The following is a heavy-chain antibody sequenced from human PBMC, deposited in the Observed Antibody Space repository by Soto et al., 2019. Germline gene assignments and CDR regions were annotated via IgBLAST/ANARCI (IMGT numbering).Heavy chain of an antibody. CDR1: GGSISSGGYY. CDR2: IYHSGST. Sequence: QVQLQESGPGLVKPSQTLSLTCTVSGGSISSGGYYWSWIRQHPGKGLEWIGYIYHSGSTYYNPPLKSRVTISVDTSKNQFSLKVSSVTAADTAVYYCAREAAGILNWFDPWGQGTLVTVSS. CDR3: AREAAGILNWFDP. V-gene: IGHV4-31*03. J-gene: IGHJ5*02. D-gene: IGHD6-25*01.